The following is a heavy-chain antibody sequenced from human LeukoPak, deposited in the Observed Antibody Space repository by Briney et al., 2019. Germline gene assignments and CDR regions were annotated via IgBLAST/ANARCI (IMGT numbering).Heavy chain of an antibody. CDR2: ISAYNGNT. CDR1: GYTFTSYG. V-gene: IGHV1-18*01. J-gene: IGHJ3*02. CDR3: ARDDSGDYGSAFDI. D-gene: IGHD4-17*01. Sequence: GASVKVSCKASGYTFTSYGISWVRQAPEQGLEWMGWISAYNGNTNYAQKLQGRVTMTTDTSTSTAYMELSSLRSDDTAVYYCARDDSGDYGSAFDIWGQGTMVTVSS.